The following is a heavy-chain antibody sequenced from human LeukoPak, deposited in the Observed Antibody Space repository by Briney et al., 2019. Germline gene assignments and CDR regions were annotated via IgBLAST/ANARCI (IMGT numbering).Heavy chain of an antibody. CDR3: ARARGGSIAAKDY. V-gene: IGHV1-2*02. CDR2: INPNSGGT. CDR1: GYTFTGYY. J-gene: IGHJ4*02. D-gene: IGHD6-13*01. Sequence: ASVKVSCKASGYTFTGYYMHWVRQAPAQGLEWMGWINPNSGGTNYAQKFQGRVTMTRDTSISTAYMELSRLRSDDTAVYYCARARGGSIAAKDYWGQGTLVTVSS.